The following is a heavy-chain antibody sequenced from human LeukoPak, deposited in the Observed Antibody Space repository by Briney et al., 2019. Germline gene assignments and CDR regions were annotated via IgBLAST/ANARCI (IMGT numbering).Heavy chain of an antibody. CDR2: IYYSGST. CDR3: ARDEGGSYLGAFDI. V-gene: IGHV4-39*02. J-gene: IGHJ3*02. Sequence: PSETLSLTCTVSGGSISSSSYYWGWIRQPPGKGLEWIGSIYYSGSTYYNPSLKSRVTISVDTSKNQFSLKLSSVTAADTAVYYCARDEGGSYLGAFDIWGQGTMVTVSS. D-gene: IGHD1-26*01. CDR1: GGSISSSSYY.